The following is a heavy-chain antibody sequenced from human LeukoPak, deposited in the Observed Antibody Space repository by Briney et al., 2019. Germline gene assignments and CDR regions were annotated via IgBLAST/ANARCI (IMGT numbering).Heavy chain of an antibody. V-gene: IGHV4-4*07. D-gene: IGHD3-3*01. CDR2: GTT. CDR1: GGSISGYY. Sequence: SETLSLTCSVSGGSISGYYWTWIRQPAGKGLEWIGSGTTNYNPSLESRVTMSVDRSKNQLSLKLRSVTAADTAVYYCARNHDRDASDIWGQGTLVTVSS. CDR3: ARNHDRDASDI. J-gene: IGHJ3*02.